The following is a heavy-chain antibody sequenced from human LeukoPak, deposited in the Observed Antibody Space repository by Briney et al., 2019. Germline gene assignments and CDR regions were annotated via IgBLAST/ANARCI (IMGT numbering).Heavy chain of an antibody. CDR3: VKNGGSQCYSHLDS. Sequence: PGGSLRLSCAASGFTFSSYAMSWVRQAPGKGLEWVSGTSGSGGRTYYAGSVKGRFTISRDNSKNTLYLQMNSLRVEDTAVYYCVKNGGSQCYSHLDSWGQGTLVTVSS. CDR1: GFTFSSYA. CDR2: TSGSGGRT. V-gene: IGHV3-23*01. D-gene: IGHD2-15*01. J-gene: IGHJ4*02.